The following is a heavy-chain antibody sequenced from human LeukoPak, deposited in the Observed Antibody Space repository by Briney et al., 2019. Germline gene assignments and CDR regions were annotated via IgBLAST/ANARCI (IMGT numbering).Heavy chain of an antibody. CDR1: GYTFSSGYY. CDR2: INPSNGDT. D-gene: IGHD3-3*01. Sequence: ASVKVSCKASGYTFSSGYYLHWVRQASGQGLEWMGWINPSNGDTNYAQKFQGRVTMTRDTSISTAYMELSRLRSDDAAVYFCARGAYYNFWSGFYYSPHFDYWGQGTLVTVSS. J-gene: IGHJ4*02. CDR3: ARGAYYNFWSGFYYSPHFDY. V-gene: IGHV1-2*02.